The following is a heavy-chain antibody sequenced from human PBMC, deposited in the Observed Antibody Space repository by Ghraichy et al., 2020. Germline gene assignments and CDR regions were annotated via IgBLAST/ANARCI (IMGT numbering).Heavy chain of an antibody. J-gene: IGHJ5*02. CDR1: GGSISSGGYS. CDR2: IYHSGST. V-gene: IGHV4-30-2*01. CDR3: SREGDYDFWRWFDP. D-gene: IGHD3-3*01. Sequence: SQTLSLTCAVSGGSISSGGYSWSWIRQPPGKGLEWIGYIYHSGSTYYNPSLKSRVTISVDRSKNQFSLKLSSVTAADTAVYYCSREGDYDFWRWFDPWGQGTLVTVSS.